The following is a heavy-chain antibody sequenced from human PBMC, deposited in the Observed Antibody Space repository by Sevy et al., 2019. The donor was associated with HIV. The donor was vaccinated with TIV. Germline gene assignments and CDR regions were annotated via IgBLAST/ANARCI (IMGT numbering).Heavy chain of an antibody. D-gene: IGHD6-13*01. CDR1: GFTFSDYY. V-gene: IGHV3-11*01. CDR2: ISSSGSTI. Sequence: GGSLRLSCAASGFTFSDYYMSWIRQAPGKGLEWVSYISSSGSTIYYADSVKGRFTISRDNAKKSLYLQMNSLRAEDTAVYYCAREAAAGYFDYWGQGTLVTVSS. CDR3: AREAAAGYFDY. J-gene: IGHJ4*02.